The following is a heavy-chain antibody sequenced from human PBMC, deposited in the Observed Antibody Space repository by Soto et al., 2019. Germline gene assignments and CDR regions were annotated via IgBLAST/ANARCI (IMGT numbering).Heavy chain of an antibody. CDR2: TYYRSKWYN. V-gene: IGHV6-1*01. CDR1: GDSVSSNSAA. D-gene: IGHD6-19*01. CDR3: ARGSYHSVWF. J-gene: IGHJ4*02. Sequence: PSQTLSLTCAISGDSVSSNSAAWSWIRQSPSGGLEWLGRTYYRSKWYNDYAVSVKSRITINADSSKNQFPLQLNSVTPEDTAVYYCARGSYHSVWFWGQGTLVTVSS.